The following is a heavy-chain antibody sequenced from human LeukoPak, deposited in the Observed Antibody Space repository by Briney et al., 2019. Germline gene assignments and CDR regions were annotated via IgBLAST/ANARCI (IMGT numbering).Heavy chain of an antibody. CDR3: ARGDYGGLGA. D-gene: IGHD4-23*01. J-gene: IGHJ5*02. Sequence: SETLSLTCAVSGGPLSGGFTWSWIRQPLGKGLEWIGFIYHSGSTYYNPSLKSRVTITIDTSKNQVSLNLTSVTAAGTAMYFCARGDYGGLGAWGQGILVTVSS. CDR2: IYHSGST. V-gene: IGHV4-30-2*01. CDR1: GGPLSGGFT.